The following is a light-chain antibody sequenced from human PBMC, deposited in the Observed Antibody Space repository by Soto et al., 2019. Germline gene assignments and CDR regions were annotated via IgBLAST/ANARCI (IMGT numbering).Light chain of an antibody. J-gene: IGKJ2*01. CDR2: GAS. CDR3: QQYGRSPPFT. V-gene: IGKV3-20*01. Sequence: DIVLTQSPGTLSLSPGERATLSCRASQTVSSRYLAWYQQKPGQAPRLLMYGASNRATGIPDRFSGSGSGTDFTLTTSRLEPEDFAVYFCQQYGRSPPFTFGQGTKVDIK. CDR1: QTVSSRY.